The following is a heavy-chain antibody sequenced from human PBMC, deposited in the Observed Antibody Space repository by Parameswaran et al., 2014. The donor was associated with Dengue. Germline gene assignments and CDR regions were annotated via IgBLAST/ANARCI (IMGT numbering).Heavy chain of an antibody. CDR3: ARVAPPYDILTGYYLSSYYYGMDV. Sequence: WVRQAPGQGLEWMGWISAYNGNTNYAQKLQGRVTMTTDTSTSTAYMELRSLRSDDTAVYYCARVAPPYDILTGYYLSSYYYGMDVWGQGTTVTVSS. J-gene: IGHJ6*02. V-gene: IGHV1-18*01. CDR2: ISAYNGNT. D-gene: IGHD3-9*01.